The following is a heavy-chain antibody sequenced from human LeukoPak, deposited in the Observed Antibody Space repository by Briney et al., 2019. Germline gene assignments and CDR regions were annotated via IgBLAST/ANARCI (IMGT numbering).Heavy chain of an antibody. CDR1: GGSISSYY. CDR3: ARDQYCSGGSCYTNWFDP. CDR2: IYYSGST. Sequence: SETLSLTCTVSGGSISSYYWSWIRQPPGKGLEWIGYIYYSGSTNYNPSLKSRVTISVDTSKNQFSLKLSSVTAADPAVYYCARDQYCSGGSCYTNWFDPWGQGTLVTVSS. D-gene: IGHD2-15*01. V-gene: IGHV4-59*01. J-gene: IGHJ5*02.